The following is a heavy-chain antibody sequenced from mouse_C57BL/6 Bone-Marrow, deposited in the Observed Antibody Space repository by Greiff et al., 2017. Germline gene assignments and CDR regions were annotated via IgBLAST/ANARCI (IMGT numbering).Heavy chain of an antibody. CDR2: ISSGGSYT. CDR1: GFTFSSYG. V-gene: IGHV5-6*01. J-gene: IGHJ2*01. CDR3: AGVTCFDY. D-gene: IGHD2-12*01. Sequence: EVHLVESGGDLVKPGGSLKLSCAASGFTFSSYGMSWVRQTPDKRLEWVATISSGGSYTYYPDSVKGRFTISRDKAKNTLYLQMSSLKSEDTAMYDCAGVTCFDYWGQGTALTVSA.